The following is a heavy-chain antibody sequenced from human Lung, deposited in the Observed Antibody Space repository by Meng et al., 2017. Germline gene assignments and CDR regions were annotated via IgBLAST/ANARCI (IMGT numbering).Heavy chain of an antibody. CDR2: INRDGTKP. V-gene: IGHV3-74*01. Sequence: VQLVEAGGGLVPPGGSVRLSCAASGFTFTDHWMHWVRQGPGKGLVWVSRINRDGTKPTYADSVKGRFTISRDNAKNTLYLQMNNLRAEDTAFYYCTNDRLNHWGQGALVTISS. J-gene: IGHJ1*01. D-gene: IGHD1-1*01. CDR3: TNDRLNH. CDR1: GFTFTDHW.